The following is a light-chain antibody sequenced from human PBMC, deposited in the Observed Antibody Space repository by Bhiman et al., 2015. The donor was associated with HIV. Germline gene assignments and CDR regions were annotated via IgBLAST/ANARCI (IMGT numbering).Light chain of an antibody. V-gene: IGLV1-50*01. Sequence: QSVLTQPPSVSGAPGQGVTISCTGSSSNIGAGYDVHWYQHLPGTAPKLLLYGNNNRPSGVPDRFSGSKSGTSASLAISGLQAEDEADYYCAAWDDSLNGPVFGGGTKLTVL. CDR3: AAWDDSLNGPV. J-gene: IGLJ3*02. CDR2: GNN. CDR1: SSNIGAGYD.